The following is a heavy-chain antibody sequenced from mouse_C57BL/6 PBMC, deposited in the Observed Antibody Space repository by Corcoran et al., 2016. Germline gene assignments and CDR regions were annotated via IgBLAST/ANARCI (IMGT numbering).Heavy chain of an antibody. CDR2: INPNNGGT. CDR3: ARSLYDGYVWYFDV. CDR1: GYTFTDYY. J-gene: IGHJ1*03. Sequence: EVQLQQSGPELVKPGASVKISCKASGYTFTDYYMNWVKQSHGKSLEWIGDINPNNGGTSYNQKFKGKATLTVDKSSSTAYMELRSLTSEDSAVYYCARSLYDGYVWYFDVLGTGTTVTVSS. D-gene: IGHD2-3*01. V-gene: IGHV1-26*01.